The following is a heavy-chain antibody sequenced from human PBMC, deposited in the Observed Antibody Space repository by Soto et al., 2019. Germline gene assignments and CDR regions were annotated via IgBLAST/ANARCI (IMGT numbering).Heavy chain of an antibody. D-gene: IGHD3-3*01. CDR3: ARGTVTLFGVVTPPDY. V-gene: IGHV1-69*08. J-gene: IGHJ4*02. Sequence: QVQLVQSGAEVKRPGSSVKVSCKSSGGSFNSFHFNWVRQAPGQGLEWMGRIIPMLDRTQYAQMFQGRVTITADKSTGTAYMEMSGLESVDTAVYYCARGTVTLFGVVTPPDYWGKGTLVTVSS. CDR2: IIPMLDRT. CDR1: GGSFNSFH.